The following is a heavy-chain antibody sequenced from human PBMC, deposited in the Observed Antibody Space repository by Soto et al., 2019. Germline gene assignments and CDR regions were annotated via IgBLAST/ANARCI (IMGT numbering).Heavy chain of an antibody. CDR1: GASLSSGSYY. D-gene: IGHD2-8*02. Sequence: SETLSLTCTVSGASLSSGSYYWSWIRQPPGKGLEWIGYFYYTGTTKYNPSLESRVTISADTSKNQFSLNLTSVTAADTAVYYCARISYWVKNYWGQGALVTVSS. J-gene: IGHJ4*02. CDR3: ARISYWVKNY. V-gene: IGHV4-61*01. CDR2: FYYTGTT.